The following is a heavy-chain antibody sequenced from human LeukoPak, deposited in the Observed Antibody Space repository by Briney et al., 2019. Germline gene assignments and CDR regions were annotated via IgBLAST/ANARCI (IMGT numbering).Heavy chain of an antibody. CDR3: ARDKYTGYETFDY. CDR2: INPNNGGT. CDR1: GYTFTGYY. V-gene: IGHV1-2*02. J-gene: IGHJ4*02. Sequence: ASVKLSCKASGYTFTGYYIHWVRQAPGQGLEWMGWINPNNGGTNYAQKFQGRVTMTRDTSTSTAYMELNRLTSDDTAVYYCARDKYTGYETFDYWGQGTPVTVSS. D-gene: IGHD5-12*01.